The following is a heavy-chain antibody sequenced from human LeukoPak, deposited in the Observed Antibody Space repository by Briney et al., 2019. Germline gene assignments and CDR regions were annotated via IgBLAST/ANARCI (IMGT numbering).Heavy chain of an antibody. V-gene: IGHV4-30-2*03. D-gene: IGHD3-10*01. CDR2: IYYSGST. J-gene: IGHJ3*02. Sequence: SETLSLTCAVSGGSISRGGYSWSWIRQPPGKGLEWIGSIYYSGSTYYNPSLKSRVTISVDTSKNQFSLKLSSVTAADTAVYYCASYYYGSGSPYAFDIWGQGTMVTVSS. CDR3: ASYYYGSGSPYAFDI. CDR1: GGSISRGGYS.